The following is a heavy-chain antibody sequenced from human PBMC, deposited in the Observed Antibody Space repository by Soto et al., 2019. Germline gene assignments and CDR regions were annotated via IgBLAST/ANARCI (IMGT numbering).Heavy chain of an antibody. CDR3: AKDLRILWFGEFGGMDV. CDR1: GFTFSSYG. Sequence: GGSLRLSCAASGFTFSSYGMHWVRQAPGKGLEWVAVISYDGSNKSYADSVKGRFTISRDNSKNTLYLQMNSLRAEDTAVYYCAKDLRILWFGEFGGMDVWGQGTTVTVSS. V-gene: IGHV3-30*18. CDR2: ISYDGSNK. D-gene: IGHD3-10*01. J-gene: IGHJ6*02.